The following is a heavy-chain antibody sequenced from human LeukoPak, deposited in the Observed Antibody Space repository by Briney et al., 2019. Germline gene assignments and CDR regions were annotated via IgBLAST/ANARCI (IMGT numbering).Heavy chain of an antibody. D-gene: IGHD2-21*02. CDR1: GFTFSYA. CDR3: ARVPCGGDCYWVDY. CDR2: IWYDGSNK. J-gene: IGHJ4*02. Sequence: GGSLRLSCAASGFTFSYAMHWVRQAPGKGLEWVAVIWYDGSNKYYADSVKGRFTISRDNSKNTLYLQMNSLRAEDTAVYYCARVPCGGDCYWVDYWGQGTLVTVSS. V-gene: IGHV3-33*08.